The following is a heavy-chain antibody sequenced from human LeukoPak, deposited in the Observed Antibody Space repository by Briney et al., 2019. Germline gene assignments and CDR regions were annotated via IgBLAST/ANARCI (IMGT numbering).Heavy chain of an antibody. CDR3: AREAAAGVYYYYGMDV. CDR1: GYIFSKFW. V-gene: IGHV5-51*01. J-gene: IGHJ6*02. Sequence: GESLKISCEGSGYIFSKFWIAWVRQMPGKGLEWMGIIYPGDSDTRYSPSFQGQVTISADKSISTAYLQWSSLKASDTAMYYCAREAAAGVYYYYGMDVWGQGTTVTVSS. CDR2: IYPGDSDT. D-gene: IGHD6-13*01.